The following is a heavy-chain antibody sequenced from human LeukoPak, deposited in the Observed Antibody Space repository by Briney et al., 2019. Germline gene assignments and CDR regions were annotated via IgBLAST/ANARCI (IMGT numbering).Heavy chain of an antibody. CDR1: GFTFSSYA. D-gene: IGHD3-9*01. V-gene: IGHV3-30-3*01. J-gene: IGHJ4*02. Sequence: GGSLRLSCAASGFTFSSYAMHWVRQAPGKGLEWVAVISYDGSNKYYADSVKGRFTISRDNSKNTLYLQMNSLRAEDTAVYYCASYDILTGYYRTGVDYWGQGTLVTVSS. CDR2: ISYDGSNK. CDR3: ASYDILTGYYRTGVDY.